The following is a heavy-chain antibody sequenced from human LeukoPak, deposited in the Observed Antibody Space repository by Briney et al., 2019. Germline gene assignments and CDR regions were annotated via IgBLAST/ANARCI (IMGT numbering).Heavy chain of an antibody. CDR3: GRARRQWHYGY. CDR2: IKQDGSER. Sequence: GGSLRPSCAASGFTFSGFSMSWVRQSPTKGLEWVANIKQDGSERYYVDSVKGRLTISRDNAKNSLSLQMNNLRGEDTAFYYCGRARRQWHYGYXGQXTGVTVSS. J-gene: IGHJ4*02. D-gene: IGHD4-17*01. V-gene: IGHV3-7*01. CDR1: GFTFSGFS.